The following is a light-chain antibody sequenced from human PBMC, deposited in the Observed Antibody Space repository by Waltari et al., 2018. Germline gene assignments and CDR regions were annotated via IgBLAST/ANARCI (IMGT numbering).Light chain of an antibody. V-gene: IGLV2-23*01. Sequence: QSALTQPASVSGSPGQSITISCTGSSSDVGSYKFVSWYQQHPGKAPQLMIYGGSQRPSGVSNRFSGSQSGNPASLTISGLRAEDEADYYCCSYAGSSPHVIFGGGTKLTVL. CDR3: CSYAGSSPHVI. CDR2: GGS. J-gene: IGLJ2*01. CDR1: SSDVGSYKF.